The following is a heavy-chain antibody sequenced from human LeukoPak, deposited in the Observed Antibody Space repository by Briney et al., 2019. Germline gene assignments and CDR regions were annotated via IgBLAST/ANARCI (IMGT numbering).Heavy chain of an antibody. CDR3: ARDSGTTGEVKFDP. J-gene: IGHJ5*02. Sequence: SETLSLTCTVSGGSISSYYWSWIRQPAGKGLEWIGYIYYSGSTNYNPSLKSRVTISVDTSNRQASLKLSSVTAADTAVYYCARDSGTTGEVKFDPWGQGTLVTVSS. CDR2: IYYSGST. D-gene: IGHD3-10*01. CDR1: GGSISSYY. V-gene: IGHV4-59*12.